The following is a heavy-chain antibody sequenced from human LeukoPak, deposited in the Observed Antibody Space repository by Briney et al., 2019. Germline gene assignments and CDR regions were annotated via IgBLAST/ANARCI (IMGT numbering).Heavy chain of an antibody. V-gene: IGHV3-23*03. J-gene: IGHJ4*02. CDR2: IYSGGST. CDR1: EFTFGNYA. CDR3: AKDFAMHYYYDSSGYDY. D-gene: IGHD3-22*01. Sequence: PGGSLRLSCVGSEFTFGNYAMNWVRQAPGKGLEWVSGIYSGGSTYYADSVKGRFTISRDNSKNTLYLQMNSLRAEDTAVYYCAKDFAMHYYYDSSGYDYWGQGTLVTVSS.